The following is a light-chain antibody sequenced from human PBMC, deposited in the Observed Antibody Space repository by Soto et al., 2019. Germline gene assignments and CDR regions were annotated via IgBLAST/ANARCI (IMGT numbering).Light chain of an antibody. CDR3: QQYASLPLT. CDR1: QSVYNNF. V-gene: IGKV3-20*01. J-gene: IGKJ4*01. CDR2: GAS. Sequence: EIVLTQSPGTLSLSPGEGATLSCRASQSVYNNFLAWYQHKPGQAPRLLIYGASSRATGIPDRFSGSGSGTDFTLTISRLEPEDFAVFYCQQYASLPLTFGGGNKVEIK.